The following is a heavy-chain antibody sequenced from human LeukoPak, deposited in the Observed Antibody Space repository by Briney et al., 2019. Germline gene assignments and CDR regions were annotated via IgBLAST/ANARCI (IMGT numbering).Heavy chain of an antibody. V-gene: IGHV3-11*01. D-gene: IGHD6-13*01. Sequence: PGGSLRLSCAASGFTFSDYYMSWIRQAPGKGLEWVSYISSSGSTIYYADSVKGRFTISRDNAKNSLYLQMNSLRAEDTAVYYCARDPAPSSSWGFDSWGQGTLVTVSS. CDR2: ISSSGSTI. CDR1: GFTFSDYY. J-gene: IGHJ4*02. CDR3: ARDPAPSSSWGFDS.